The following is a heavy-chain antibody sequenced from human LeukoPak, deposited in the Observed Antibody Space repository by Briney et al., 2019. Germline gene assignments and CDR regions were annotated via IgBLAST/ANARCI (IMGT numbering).Heavy chain of an antibody. CDR1: GGSISSYY. D-gene: IGHD1-26*01. CDR2: IYYSGST. CDR3: ARKVGATTWGFDY. Sequence: PSETLSLTCTVSGGSISSYYWSWIRQPPGKGLEWIGYIYYSGSTNYNPSLKSRVTISVDTSKNQFSLKLSSVTAADTAVYYCARKVGATTWGFDYWGQGTLVTVSS. J-gene: IGHJ4*02. V-gene: IGHV4-59*08.